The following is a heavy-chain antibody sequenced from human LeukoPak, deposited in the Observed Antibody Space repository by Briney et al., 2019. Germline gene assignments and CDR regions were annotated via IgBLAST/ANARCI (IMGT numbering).Heavy chain of an antibody. CDR1: GGSFSGYY. V-gene: IGHV4-34*01. J-gene: IGHJ4*02. Sequence: SETLSLTCAVYGGSFSGYYWSWIRQPPGKGLEWIGEINHSGSTNYNPSLKSRVSTSVDTSKNQFSLKLSSVTAADTAVYYCARVYQSSGISSGYFDYWGQGTLVTVSS. CDR3: ARVYQSSGISSGYFDY. CDR2: INHSGST. D-gene: IGHD4-23*01.